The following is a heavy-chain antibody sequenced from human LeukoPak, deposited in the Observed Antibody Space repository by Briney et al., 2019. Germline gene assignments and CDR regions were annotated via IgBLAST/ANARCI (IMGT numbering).Heavy chain of an antibody. CDR3: ARISTNTWYNFDY. D-gene: IGHD2-2*01. Sequence: GGSLRLSCVASGFSFNNHEMNWVRQAPGKGLEWVSYISSGGGSIYYADSAKGRFTISRDNAKYSLYLQMNSLRAEDTAVYYCARISTNTWYNFDYWGQGTLVTVSS. CDR1: GFSFNNHE. J-gene: IGHJ4*02. CDR2: ISSGGGSI. V-gene: IGHV3-48*03.